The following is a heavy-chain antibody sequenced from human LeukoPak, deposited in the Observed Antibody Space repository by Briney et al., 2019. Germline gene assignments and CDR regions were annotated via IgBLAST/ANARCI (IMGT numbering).Heavy chain of an antibody. CDR1: GDSFIGYF. CDR3: ARGHFGMGV. Sequence: LSLTCAASGDSFIGYFWTWIRQAPGKGLEWVSYISSSSSYTNYADSVKGRFTISRENAKNSLFLQMNSLRAEDTAVYYCARGHFGMGVWGQGTTVTVSS. CDR2: ISSSSSYT. J-gene: IGHJ6*02. V-gene: IGHV3-11*05.